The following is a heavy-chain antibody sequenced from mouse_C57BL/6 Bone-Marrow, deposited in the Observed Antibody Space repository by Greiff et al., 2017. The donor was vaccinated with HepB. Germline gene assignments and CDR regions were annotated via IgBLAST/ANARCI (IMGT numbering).Heavy chain of an antibody. J-gene: IGHJ4*01. CDR2: IWSGGST. CDR1: GFSLTSYG. CDR3: ARAIAPYYYAMDY. D-gene: IGHD2-12*01. Sequence: QVQLQQSGPGLVQPSQSLSITCTVSGFSLTSYGVHWVRQSPGKGLEWLGVIWSGGSTDYNAAFISRLSISKDNSKSQVFFKMNSLQADDTAIYYCARAIAPYYYAMDYWGQGTSVTVSS. V-gene: IGHV2-2*01.